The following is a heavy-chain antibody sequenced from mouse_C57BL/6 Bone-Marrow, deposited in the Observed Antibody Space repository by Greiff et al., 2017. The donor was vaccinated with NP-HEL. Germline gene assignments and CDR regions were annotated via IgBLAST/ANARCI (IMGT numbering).Heavy chain of an antibody. D-gene: IGHD1-2*01. CDR3: ARSDRHYYGGGY. V-gene: IGHV1-82*01. J-gene: IGHJ2*01. Sequence: QVQLKESGPELVKPGASVKISCKASGYAFSSSWMNWVKQRPGKGLEWIGRIYPGDGDTNYNGKFKGKATLTADKSSSTAYMQLSSLTSEDSAVYFCARSDRHYYGGGYWGQGTTLTVSS. CDR1: GYAFSSSW. CDR2: IYPGDGDT.